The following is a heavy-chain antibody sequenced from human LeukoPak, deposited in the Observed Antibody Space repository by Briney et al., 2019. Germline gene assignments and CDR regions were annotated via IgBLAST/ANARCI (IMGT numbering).Heavy chain of an antibody. V-gene: IGHV4-59*01. CDR1: GGFISSYY. CDR2: IYYSGST. Sequence: SETLSLTCTVSGGFISSYYWSWLRQPPGKGLEWIGYIYYSGSTNYNPSLKSRVTISVDSSKNQFSLLLRSVTAADTAVYYCARTLSGRYRHYYYYYGMDVWGQGTTVTVSS. CDR3: ARTLSGRYRHYYYYYGMDV. D-gene: IGHD1-26*01. J-gene: IGHJ6*02.